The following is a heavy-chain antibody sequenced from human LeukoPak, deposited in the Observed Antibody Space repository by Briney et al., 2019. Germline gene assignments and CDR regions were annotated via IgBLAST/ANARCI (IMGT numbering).Heavy chain of an antibody. CDR1: GYSLTSFD. V-gene: IGHV1-8*01. CDR2: MNPKRGNT. D-gene: IGHD6-13*01. CDR3: ARGGSSSSYYNNYGMDV. Sequence: GASVKVSCKASGYSLTSFDINWVRQGSGQGLEWMGWMNPKRGNTGYAPRFQGRVTTTRDTSINTAFMELSSLRPDDTAIYYCARGGSSSSYYNNYGMDVWGQGTTITVSS. J-gene: IGHJ6*02.